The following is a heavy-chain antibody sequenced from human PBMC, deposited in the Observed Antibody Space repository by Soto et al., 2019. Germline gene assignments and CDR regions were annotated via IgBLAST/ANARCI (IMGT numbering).Heavy chain of an antibody. Sequence: EVQLVESGGGLVKPGGSLRLSCAASGFTFSSYSMNWVRQAPGKGLEWVSSISGNTGYIYYADSVKGRFTISRDNAKNSLYLQMNSLRAEDTAVYYCARDRRDGYNFDYWGQGTLVTVSS. V-gene: IGHV3-21*01. CDR1: GFTFSSYS. J-gene: IGHJ4*02. D-gene: IGHD5-12*01. CDR3: ARDRRDGYNFDY. CDR2: ISGNTGYI.